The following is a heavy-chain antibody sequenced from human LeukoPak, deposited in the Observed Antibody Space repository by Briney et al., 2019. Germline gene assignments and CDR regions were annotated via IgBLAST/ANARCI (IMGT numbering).Heavy chain of an antibody. CDR3: ARGLSSTTPALRITMVRGVIHAFDI. Sequence: SETLSLTCAVYGGSFSGYYWSWLRQPPGKGLEWIGEINHSGSTNYNPSLKSRVTISVDTSKNQFSLKLSSVTAADTAVYYCARGLSSTTPALRITMVRGVIHAFDIWGQGTMVTASS. V-gene: IGHV4-34*01. CDR2: INHSGST. CDR1: GGSFSGYY. J-gene: IGHJ3*02. D-gene: IGHD3-10*01.